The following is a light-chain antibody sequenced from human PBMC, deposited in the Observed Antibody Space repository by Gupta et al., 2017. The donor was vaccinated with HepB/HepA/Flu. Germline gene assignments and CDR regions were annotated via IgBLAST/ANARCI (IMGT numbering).Light chain of an antibody. V-gene: IGKV3D-15*01. J-gene: IGKJ1*01. CDR3: HQYNNWPPWT. CDR2: GAS. CDR1: QSVGTH. Sequence: TVMTQSPATLSLSPGERATLSCSASQSVGTHLAWYQQKPGQAPRLRIHGASTRATGIPARFSGSGSGTYFTLTISSLQSEDFAVYYCHQYNNWPPWTFGQGTKVESK.